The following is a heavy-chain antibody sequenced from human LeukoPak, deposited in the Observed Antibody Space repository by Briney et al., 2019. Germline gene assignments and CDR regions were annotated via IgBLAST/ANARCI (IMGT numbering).Heavy chain of an antibody. CDR3: ARARYANAWYAFDI. V-gene: IGHV4-59*02. CDR2: LSHSGSS. J-gene: IGHJ3*02. Sequence: KPSETLSLTCTVSGGSVSSYYWSWIRRPPGRGLEWIAYLSHSGSSDSNPSLTSRVTTLVDTSKNQFSLKLTSVTAADTAVYYCARARYANAWYAFDIWGHGTMVTVSS. D-gene: IGHD2-2*01. CDR1: GGSVSSYY.